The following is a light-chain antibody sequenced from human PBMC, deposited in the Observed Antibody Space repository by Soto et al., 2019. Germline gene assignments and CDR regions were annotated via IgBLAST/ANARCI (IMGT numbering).Light chain of an antibody. CDR3: QQSFTTPRT. CDR1: QSMGSY. Sequence: DIQMTQSPSSLSASVGDRVTITCRASQSMGSYLNWYQQKPGKAPKLLIYAASSLQSGVPSRFSGSGSGTDFTRTIGSLQPEYFATYYCQQSFTTPRTFRQGTKVEI. CDR2: AAS. J-gene: IGKJ1*01. V-gene: IGKV1-39*01.